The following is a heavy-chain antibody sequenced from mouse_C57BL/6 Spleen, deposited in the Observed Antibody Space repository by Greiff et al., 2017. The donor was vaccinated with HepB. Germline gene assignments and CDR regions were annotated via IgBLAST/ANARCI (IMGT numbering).Heavy chain of an antibody. CDR1: GFTFSSYA. Sequence: EVKLMESGGGLVKPGGSLKLSCAASGFTFSSYAMSWVRQTPEKRLEWVATISDGGSYTYYPDNAKGRFTISRDNAKNNLYLQMSHLKSEDTAMYYCARDNPNWHYAMDYWGQGTSVTVSS. CDR3: ARDNPNWHYAMDY. V-gene: IGHV5-4*01. D-gene: IGHD4-1*01. J-gene: IGHJ4*01. CDR2: ISDGGSYT.